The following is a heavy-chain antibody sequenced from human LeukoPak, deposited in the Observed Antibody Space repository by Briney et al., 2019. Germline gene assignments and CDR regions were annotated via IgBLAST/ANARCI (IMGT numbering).Heavy chain of an antibody. CDR2: ITQDGSEK. V-gene: IGHV3-7*02. J-gene: IGHJ4*02. D-gene: IGHD3-9*01. CDR1: GFSFSTYW. Sequence: GGSLRLSCAASGFSFSTYWMSWVRQAPGKGLEWVASITQDGSEKYYVDSVKGRFTISRDNAKNSLYLQMNSLRAEDTAVYYCARSTSSEYDIYHFDYWGQGTLVTVSS. CDR3: ARSTSSEYDIYHFDY.